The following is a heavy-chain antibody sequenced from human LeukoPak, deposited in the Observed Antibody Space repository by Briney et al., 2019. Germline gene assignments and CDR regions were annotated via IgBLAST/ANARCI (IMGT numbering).Heavy chain of an antibody. J-gene: IGHJ4*02. V-gene: IGHV5-10-1*01. CDR1: WYNFPYQW. D-gene: IGHD3-10*01. Sequence: GESLEISRRSPWYNFPYQWLGRVRQMSGKGLEWSGRIDPSESYTKYSPSFQGHVTISADKSISTGYLQWSSLKASDTAMYYCARHGIYGSGSYSDYWGQGTLVTVSS. CDR3: ARHGIYGSGSYSDY. CDR2: IDPSESYT.